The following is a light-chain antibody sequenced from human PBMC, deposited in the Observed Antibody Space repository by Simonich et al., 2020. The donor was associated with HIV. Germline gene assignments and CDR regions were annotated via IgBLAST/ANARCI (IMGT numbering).Light chain of an antibody. V-gene: IGKV3-15*01. CDR1: QSVASN. J-gene: IGKJ3*01. CDR2: YAS. Sequence: EILMTQSPATLSVSPGERATLSCRARQSVASNLAWYQQKPGQAPRLLIYYASPRATGIPARFSGSGFGTEFTLTISSMQSEDFALYYCQQYNNWPSPFTFGPGTKVDIK. CDR3: QQYNNWPSPFT.